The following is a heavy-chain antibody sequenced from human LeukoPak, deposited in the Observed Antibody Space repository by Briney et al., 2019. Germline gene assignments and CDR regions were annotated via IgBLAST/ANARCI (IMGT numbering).Heavy chain of an antibody. Sequence: GASVRVSCKASGYTFTGYYMHWVRQAPGQGLEWMGWINPNSGGTNYAQKFQGRVTMTRDTSISTAYMELSRLRSDDTAVYYCARGLWFGESTRQFGYWGQGTLVTVSS. V-gene: IGHV1-2*02. J-gene: IGHJ4*02. D-gene: IGHD3-10*01. CDR3: ARGLWFGESTRQFGY. CDR2: INPNSGGT. CDR1: GYTFTGYY.